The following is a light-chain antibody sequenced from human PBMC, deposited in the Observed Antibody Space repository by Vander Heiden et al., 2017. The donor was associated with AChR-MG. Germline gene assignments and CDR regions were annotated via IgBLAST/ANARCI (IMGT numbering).Light chain of an antibody. V-gene: IGKV1-33*01. J-gene: IGKJ4*01. CDR3: QQDSNLPLS. Sequence: IQMTQSPSSLSASVGDRVTITCQASQDISNFVNWYQQNPGKAPKLLIYHASNLETGVPSRFSGSGSGTDFTFTINNLKPEDVATYYRQQDSNLPLSFGGGTRVEIK. CDR1: QDISNF. CDR2: HAS.